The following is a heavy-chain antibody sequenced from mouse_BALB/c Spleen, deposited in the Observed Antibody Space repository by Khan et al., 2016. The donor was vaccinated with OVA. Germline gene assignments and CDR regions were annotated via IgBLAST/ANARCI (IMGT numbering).Heavy chain of an antibody. J-gene: IGHJ2*01. V-gene: IGHV1S137*01. D-gene: IGHD2-3*01. CDR2: ISTYCGNT. CDR1: GYTFTDYA. CDR3: ARPAYDGFIDY. Sequence: QVQLQQSGPELVRPGVSVKISCKGSGYTFTDYAMYWVKQSHAKSLEWIGLISTYCGNTNYNQKFKGKATMTVEHSSSTAYIVLARLTSEDSAVYYCARPAYDGFIDYWGQGTALTVSS.